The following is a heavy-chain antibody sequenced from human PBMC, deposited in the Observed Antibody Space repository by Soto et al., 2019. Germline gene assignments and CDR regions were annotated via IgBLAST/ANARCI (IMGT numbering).Heavy chain of an antibody. CDR2: IFYSGST. Sequence: SETLSLTCTVSGGSVNSYYWSWIRRPPGKGLEWIGYIFYSGSTKSNPSLKSRVTMSVDMSKNQFSLRLTSVTAADTAVYYCARVFPSYCGGDCSYFDSWGQGTLVTVSS. CDR1: GGSVNSYY. CDR3: ARVFPSYCGGDCSYFDS. J-gene: IGHJ4*02. V-gene: IGHV4-59*02. D-gene: IGHD2-21*02.